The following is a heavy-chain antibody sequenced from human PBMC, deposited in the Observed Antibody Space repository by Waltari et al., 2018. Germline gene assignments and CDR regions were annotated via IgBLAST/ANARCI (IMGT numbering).Heavy chain of an antibody. CDR2: IIPSFGTA. Sequence: QVQLVQSGAEVKKPGSSVKVSCKASGGTFSSYAISWVRQAPGQGLEWMGGIIPSFGTANYAQKFQGRVTITTDESTSTAYMELSSLRSEDTAVYYCARATMVRGVITNKFNWFDPWGQGTLVTVSS. J-gene: IGHJ5*02. CDR1: GGTFSSYA. CDR3: ARATMVRGVITNKFNWFDP. V-gene: IGHV1-69*05. D-gene: IGHD3-10*01.